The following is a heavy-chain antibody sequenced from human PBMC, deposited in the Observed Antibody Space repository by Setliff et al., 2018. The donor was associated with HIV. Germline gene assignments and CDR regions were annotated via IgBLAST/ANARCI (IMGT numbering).Heavy chain of an antibody. J-gene: IGHJ3*02. CDR1: GGSITSYY. D-gene: IGHD2-15*01. Sequence: SETLSLTCTVSGGSITSYYWNWIRQSPGTGLEWIGYIDYNGDTSYNPSLNSRVTLSVDRSKNKFSRKLSSVSAADTAVYFCARWGASGGRPDWHAFDMWGQGTMVTVSS. CDR3: ARWGASGGRPDWHAFDM. CDR2: IDYNGDT. V-gene: IGHV4-59*01.